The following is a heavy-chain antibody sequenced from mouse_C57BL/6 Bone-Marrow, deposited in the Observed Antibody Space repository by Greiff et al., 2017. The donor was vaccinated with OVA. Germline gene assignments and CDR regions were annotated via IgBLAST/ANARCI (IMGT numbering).Heavy chain of an antibody. CDR1: GYTFTSYG. CDR3: ASSPWFAY. D-gene: IGHD6-2*01. Sequence: VKVVESGAELARPGASVKLSCKASGYTFTSYGISWVKQRTGQGLEWIGEIYPRSGNTYYNEKFKGKATLTADKSSSTAYMELRSLTSEDSAVYFCASSPWFAYWGQGTLVTVSA. CDR2: IYPRSGNT. V-gene: IGHV1-81*01. J-gene: IGHJ3*01.